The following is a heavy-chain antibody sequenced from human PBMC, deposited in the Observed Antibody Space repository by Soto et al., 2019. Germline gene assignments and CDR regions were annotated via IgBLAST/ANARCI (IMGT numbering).Heavy chain of an antibody. CDR1: GFTFSDYY. CDR3: AREGIAAAGIVDY. D-gene: IGHD6-13*01. CDR2: ISSSSSYT. J-gene: IGHJ4*02. Sequence: GSLRLSCAASGFTFSDYYMSWIRQAPGKGLEWVSYISSSSSYTNYADSVKGRFTISRDNAKNSLYLQMNSLRAEDTAVYYCAREGIAAAGIVDYWGQGTLVTVSS. V-gene: IGHV3-11*06.